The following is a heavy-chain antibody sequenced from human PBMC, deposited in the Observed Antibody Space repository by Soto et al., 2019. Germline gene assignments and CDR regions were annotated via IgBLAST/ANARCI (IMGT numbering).Heavy chain of an antibody. V-gene: IGHV3-21*01. CDR1: GFTFSSYS. J-gene: IGHJ6*03. D-gene: IGHD4-17*01. CDR3: ARAPSAVTSYYYYYYMDV. Sequence: EVQLVESGGGLVKPGGSLRLSCAASGFTFSSYSMNWVRQAPGKGLEWVSSISSSSSYIYYADSVKGRFTISRDNAKNSLYLQMNSLRAEDTAVYYCARAPSAVTSYYYYYYMDVWGKGTTVTVSS. CDR2: ISSSSSYI.